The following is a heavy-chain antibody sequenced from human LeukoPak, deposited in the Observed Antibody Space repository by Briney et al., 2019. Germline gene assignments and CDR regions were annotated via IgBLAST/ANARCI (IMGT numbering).Heavy chain of an antibody. D-gene: IGHD3-10*01. V-gene: IGHV4-59*01. CDR3: ASYGSGTKGNNWFDP. Sequence: NSSETLSLTCTVSGGSINSYYWSWIRQPPGKGLEWIGYIYYSGSTNYNPSLKSRVTISVDTSKNQFSLKLSSVTAADTAVYYCASYGSGTKGNNWFDPWGQGTLVTVSS. J-gene: IGHJ5*02. CDR1: GGSINSYY. CDR2: IYYSGST.